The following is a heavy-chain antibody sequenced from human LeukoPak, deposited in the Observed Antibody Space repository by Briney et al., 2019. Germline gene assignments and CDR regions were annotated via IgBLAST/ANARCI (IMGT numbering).Heavy chain of an antibody. CDR3: ATHGYCSGISCFFDF. D-gene: IGHD2-2*03. Sequence: PGGSLRLSCAASGFTFSSYAMSWVRQAPGKGLEWVSRISGSGPYTFYTDSVKSRVTISRDSSKNTLYLQMNSLRAEDTALYYCATHGYCSGISCFFDFWGQGTLVTVSS. J-gene: IGHJ4*02. V-gene: IGHV3-23*01. CDR2: ISGSGPYT. CDR1: GFTFSSYA.